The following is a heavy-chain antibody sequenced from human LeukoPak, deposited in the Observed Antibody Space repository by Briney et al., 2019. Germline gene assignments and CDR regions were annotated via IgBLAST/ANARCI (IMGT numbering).Heavy chain of an antibody. CDR3: ARDYADYVGYFVFDY. Sequence: GGSLRLSCAASGFTFNNYAMNWVRQAPGKGLEWVSSISGGGETTYYADSAKGRFTISRDNSQNTLYMQMNSLRAEDTAVYYCARDYADYVGYFVFDYWGQGTLVTVSS. V-gene: IGHV3-23*01. CDR2: ISGGGETT. D-gene: IGHD4-17*01. CDR1: GFTFNNYA. J-gene: IGHJ4*02.